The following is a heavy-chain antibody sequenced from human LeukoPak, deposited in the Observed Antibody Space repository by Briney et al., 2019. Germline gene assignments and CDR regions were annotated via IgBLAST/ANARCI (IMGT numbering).Heavy chain of an antibody. J-gene: IGHJ3*02. CDR3: AREGGSSGWYDAFHI. CDR1: GFTVNNNY. D-gene: IGHD6-19*01. V-gene: IGHV3-53*01. Sequence: QAGGSLRLSCAASGFTVNNNYMSWVRQAPGKGLEWVSGIYSGGSTYYADSVKGRFTISRDNTKNLVYLQINSLRAEDTAVHYCAREGGSSGWYDAFHIWGQGTMVTVSS. CDR2: IYSGGST.